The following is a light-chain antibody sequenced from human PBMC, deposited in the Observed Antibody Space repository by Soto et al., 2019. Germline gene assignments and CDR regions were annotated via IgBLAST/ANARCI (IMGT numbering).Light chain of an antibody. Sequence: QSALTQPRSVSGSPGQSVTISCTGTSSDIGDYNYVSWYQQHPGKAPKLMIYNVSKRPSGVPDRFSGSKSGNTASLTISGLQAEDEADYYCCSYAGSYTLVLGGGTKLTVL. J-gene: IGLJ2*01. V-gene: IGLV2-11*01. CDR1: SSDIGDYNY. CDR2: NVS. CDR3: CSYAGSYTLV.